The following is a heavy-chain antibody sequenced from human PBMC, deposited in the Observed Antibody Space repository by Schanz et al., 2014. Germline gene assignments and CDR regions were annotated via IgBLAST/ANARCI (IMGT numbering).Heavy chain of an antibody. Sequence: QVQLEQSGAEVKKPGSSVKVSCKASGGTFSSDTFSWVRQAPGQGLEWMGRIVPIAGITNYAQRFQGRVTITADKSSDTAYMELSSLRSEDTAVYYCARAKRFGDMDVWGQGTTVTVSS. CDR2: IVPIAGIT. CDR1: GGTFSSDT. V-gene: IGHV1-69*02. CDR3: ARAKRFGDMDV. D-gene: IGHD3-10*01. J-gene: IGHJ6*02.